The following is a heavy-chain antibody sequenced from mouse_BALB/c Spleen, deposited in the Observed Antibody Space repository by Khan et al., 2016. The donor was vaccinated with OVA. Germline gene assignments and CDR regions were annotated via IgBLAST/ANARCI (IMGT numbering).Heavy chain of an antibody. CDR3: AGGFDY. J-gene: IGHJ2*01. CDR1: GYTFTAYY. Sequence: QVQLQQSRPELVKPGASVKISCKASGYTFTAYYINWVKQKPGQGLEWIGWIYPGSANTKYSENFKGKATLTVATSSSTAYMQLSSLTSEDTAVYFCAGGFDYWGQGTTLTVSS. V-gene: IGHV1-84*02. CDR2: IYPGSANT.